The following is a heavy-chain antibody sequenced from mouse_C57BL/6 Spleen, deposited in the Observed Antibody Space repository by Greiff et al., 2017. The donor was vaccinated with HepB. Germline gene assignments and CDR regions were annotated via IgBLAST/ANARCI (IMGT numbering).Heavy chain of an antibody. CDR3: ARPKPYYGSSYGYFDV. J-gene: IGHJ1*03. V-gene: IGHV1-82*01. D-gene: IGHD1-1*01. CDR2: IYPGDGDT. Sequence: VQRVESGPELVKPGASVKISCKASGYAFSSSWMNWVKQRPGKGLEWIGRIYPGDGDTNYNGKFKGKATLTADKSSSTAYMQLSSLTSEDSAVYFCARPKPYYGSSYGYFDVWGTGPTVTVSS. CDR1: GYAFSSSW.